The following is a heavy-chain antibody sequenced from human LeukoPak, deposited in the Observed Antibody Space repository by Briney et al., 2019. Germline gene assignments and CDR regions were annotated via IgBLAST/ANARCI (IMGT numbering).Heavy chain of an antibody. CDR2: IYYSGST. CDR3: AREMTTVTSAGRTHWFDP. D-gene: IGHD4-17*01. V-gene: IGHV4-30-4*08. Sequence: NPSETLSLTCTVSGGSISSGDYYWSWIRQPPGKGLEWIGYIYYSGSTYYNPSLKSRVTISVDTSKNQFSLKLSSVTAADTAVYYCAREMTTVTSAGRTHWFDPWGQGTLVTVSS. CDR1: GGSISSGDYY. J-gene: IGHJ5*02.